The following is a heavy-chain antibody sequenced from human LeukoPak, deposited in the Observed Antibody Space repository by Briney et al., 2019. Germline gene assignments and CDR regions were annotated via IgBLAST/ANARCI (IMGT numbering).Heavy chain of an antibody. D-gene: IGHD2-8*01. J-gene: IGHJ5*02. CDR1: GGSFSGYY. CDR2: INHSGSP. CDR3: ARRSGCTNGVCYSASRTNWFDP. V-gene: IGHV4-34*01. Sequence: PSETLSLTCAVYGGSFSGYYWSWIRQPPGKGLEWIGEINHSGSPNNNPSLKSRVTISVDTSKNQFSLKLSSVTAADTAVYYCARRSGCTNGVCYSASRTNWFDPWGQGTLVTVSS.